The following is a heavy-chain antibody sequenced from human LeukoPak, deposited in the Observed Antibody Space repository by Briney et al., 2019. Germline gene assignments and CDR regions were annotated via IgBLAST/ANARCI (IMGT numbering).Heavy chain of an antibody. J-gene: IGHJ5*02. V-gene: IGHV4-59*01. CDR2: ISYSGTT. Sequence: SETLSLTWTVAGGSINSYYRRWVRQPPGEGLEWIGYISYSGTTKYHPSLRSRVTISVDTSNNQFSLMLSSVTAADTAVYYCARDAPHNWFDPWGQGTLVTVSS. CDR3: ARDAPHNWFDP. CDR1: GGSINSYY.